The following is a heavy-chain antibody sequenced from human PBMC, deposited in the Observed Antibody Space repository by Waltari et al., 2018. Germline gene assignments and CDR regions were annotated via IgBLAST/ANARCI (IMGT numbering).Heavy chain of an antibody. Sequence: QVQLVQSGAEVKKPGASVKVSCKASGYTFTGYYMHWVRQAPGQGIELMGGRNPNRGGTNYAQKFQGRVTMTRDTSISTAYMELSRLRSDDTAVYDCARDGDKWELLRNWGQGTLVTVSS. J-gene: IGHJ4*02. V-gene: IGHV1-2*02. D-gene: IGHD1-26*01. CDR3: ARDGDKWELLRN. CDR2: RNPNRGGT. CDR1: GYTFTGYY.